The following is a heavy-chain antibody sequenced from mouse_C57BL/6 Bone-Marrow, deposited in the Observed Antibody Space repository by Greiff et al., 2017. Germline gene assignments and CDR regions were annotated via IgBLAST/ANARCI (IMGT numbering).Heavy chain of an antibody. D-gene: IGHD2-3*01. V-gene: IGHV1-80*01. Sequence: VQLQQSGAELVKPGASVKISCKASGYAFSSYWMNWVQQRPGKGLEWIGQIYPGDGDTNYNGKFKGKATLTADKSSSTAYMQLSSLTSEDSAVYFCAGGDRWLLLAYWGQGTLVTVSA. CDR2: IYPGDGDT. CDR1: GYAFSSYW. J-gene: IGHJ3*01. CDR3: AGGDRWLLLAY.